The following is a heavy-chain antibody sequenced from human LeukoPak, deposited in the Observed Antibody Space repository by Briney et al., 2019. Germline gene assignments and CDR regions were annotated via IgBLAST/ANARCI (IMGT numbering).Heavy chain of an antibody. D-gene: IGHD3-3*01. Sequence: PSETLSLTCAVYGGSFSGYYWSWIRQPPGKGLEWIGEINHSGSTYYNPSLKSRVTISVDTSRNQFSLKLSSVTAADTAVYYCARDDDYDFWSGYYSTGYFDYWGQGTLVTVSS. CDR2: INHSGST. J-gene: IGHJ4*02. V-gene: IGHV4-34*01. CDR1: GGSFSGYY. CDR3: ARDDDYDFWSGYYSTGYFDY.